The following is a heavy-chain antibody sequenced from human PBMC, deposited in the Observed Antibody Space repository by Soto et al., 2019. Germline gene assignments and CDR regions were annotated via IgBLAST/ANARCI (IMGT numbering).Heavy chain of an antibody. CDR2: IKQDGSEK. CDR3: ARTGSIAVAGTDY. J-gene: IGHJ4*02. CDR1: GFTFSSYW. D-gene: IGHD6-19*01. Sequence: PGGSLRLSCAASGFTFSSYWMSWVRQAPGKGLEWVANIKQDGSEKYYVDSVKGRFTISRDNAKNLLYLQMNSLRAEDTAVYYCARTGSIAVAGTDYWGQGTLVTVSS. V-gene: IGHV3-7*01.